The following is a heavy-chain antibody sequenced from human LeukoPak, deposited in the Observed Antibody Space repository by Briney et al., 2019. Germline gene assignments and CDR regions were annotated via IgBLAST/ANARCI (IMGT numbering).Heavy chain of an antibody. CDR1: GYTFTSYY. J-gene: IGHJ3*02. CDR2: INPSGGST. CDR3: ARGGVYEDAFDI. V-gene: IGHV1-46*01. D-gene: IGHD6-13*01. Sequence: ASVKVSCKASGYTFTSYYMHWVRQAPGQGLEWMGIINPSGGSTSYAQKFQGRVTITRNTSISTAYMELSSLRSEDTAVYYCARGGVYEDAFDIWGQGTMVTVSS.